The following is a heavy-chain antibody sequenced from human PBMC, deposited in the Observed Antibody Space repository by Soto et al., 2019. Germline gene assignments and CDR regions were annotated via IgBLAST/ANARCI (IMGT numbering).Heavy chain of an antibody. CDR3: ARANKMYSSSWSTPFDY. Sequence: QVQLQESGPGLVKPSGTLSLTCAVSGGSISSSNWWSWVRQPPGNGLEWIGEIYHSGSTNYNPSLKSRVTISVDKSKNQFSLKLSSVTAADTAVYYCARANKMYSSSWSTPFDYWGQGTLVTVSS. CDR1: GGSISSSNW. J-gene: IGHJ4*02. V-gene: IGHV4-4*02. CDR2: IYHSGST. D-gene: IGHD6-13*01.